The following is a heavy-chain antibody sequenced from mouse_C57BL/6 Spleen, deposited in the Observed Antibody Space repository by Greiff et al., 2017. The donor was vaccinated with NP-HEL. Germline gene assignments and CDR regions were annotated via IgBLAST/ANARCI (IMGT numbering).Heavy chain of an antibody. Sequence: VQLQQSGAELVRPGTSVKVSCKASGYAFTNYLIEWVKQRPGQGLEWIGVINPGSGGTNYNEKFKGKATLTADKSSSTAYMQLSSLTSEDSAVYFCSRAVDYYGSSYPLFDYWGQGTTLTVSS. CDR1: GYAFTNYL. J-gene: IGHJ2*01. V-gene: IGHV1-54*01. CDR2: INPGSGGT. CDR3: SRAVDYYGSSYPLFDY. D-gene: IGHD1-1*01.